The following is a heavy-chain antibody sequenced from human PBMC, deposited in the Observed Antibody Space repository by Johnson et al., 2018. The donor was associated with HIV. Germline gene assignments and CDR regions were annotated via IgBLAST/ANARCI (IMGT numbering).Heavy chain of an antibody. CDR3: ARSPRIGVVVAATVGHAFDI. J-gene: IGHJ3*02. Sequence: QVHLVESGGGVVQPGRSLRLSCAASGFTFSSYAMHWVRQAPGKGLEWVAVISYDGSNKYYADSVKGRFTISRDNSKNTLYLQMNSLRAEDTAVYYCARSPRIGVVVAATVGHAFDIWGQGTMVTVSS. CDR2: ISYDGSNK. D-gene: IGHD2-15*01. CDR1: GFTFSSYA. V-gene: IGHV3-30*04.